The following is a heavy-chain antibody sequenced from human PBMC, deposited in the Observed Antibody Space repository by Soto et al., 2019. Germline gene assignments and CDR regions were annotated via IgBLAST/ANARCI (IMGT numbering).Heavy chain of an antibody. V-gene: IGHV4-59*12. CDR3: ARTLGYCSGGSCYAEYFQH. CDR2: IYYSGST. CDR1: GGSISSYY. J-gene: IGHJ1*01. Sequence: SETLSLTCTVSGGSISSYYWSWIRQPPGKGLEWIGYIYYSGSTNYNPSLKSRVTISADTSKNQFSLKLSSVTAADTAVYYCARTLGYCSGGSCYAEYFQHWGQGTLVTVSS. D-gene: IGHD2-15*01.